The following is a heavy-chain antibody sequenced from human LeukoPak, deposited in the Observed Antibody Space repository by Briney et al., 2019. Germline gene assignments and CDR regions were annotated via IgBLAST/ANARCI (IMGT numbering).Heavy chain of an antibody. J-gene: IGHJ4*02. CDR2: IYYNGGT. D-gene: IGHD5-18*01. CDR3: ARHGDDTYGYVPDY. CDR1: GSSISSTRSF. Sequence: SETLSLTCTVSGSSISSTRSFWAWIRQSPGTGLEWIGSIYYNGGTYYTPSLKSRVTISVDTSKNQFSLNLGSVTAADSGVYYCARHGDDTYGYVPDYWGQGSPVTVSS. V-gene: IGHV4-39*01.